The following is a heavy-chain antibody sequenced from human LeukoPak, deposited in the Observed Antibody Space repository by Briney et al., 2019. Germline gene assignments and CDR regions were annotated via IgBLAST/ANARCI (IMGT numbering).Heavy chain of an antibody. D-gene: IGHD3-10*01. V-gene: IGHV5-51*01. CDR1: GYSFTSYW. Sequence: GESLKISCKGPGYSFTSYWIGWVRQMPGKGLEWMGIIYPGDSDTRYSPSFQGQVTISADKSISTAYLQWSSLKASDTAMYYCARQTYYYGSGSPGAFDIWDQGTMVTVSS. CDR3: ARQTYYYGSGSPGAFDI. J-gene: IGHJ3*02. CDR2: IYPGDSDT.